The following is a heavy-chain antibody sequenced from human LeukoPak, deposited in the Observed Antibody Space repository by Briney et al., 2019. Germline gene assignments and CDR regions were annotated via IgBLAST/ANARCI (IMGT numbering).Heavy chain of an antibody. D-gene: IGHD3-22*01. CDR3: AKDRPNYHGSNGHYYRRDGDY. CDR1: GFTFSIYA. CDR2: ITSSGDGT. V-gene: IGHV3-23*01. Sequence: PRGSLRLSSAASGFTFSIYAMSWVRPAPGKELQWVSSITSSGDGTYYAHSVKGRFTISRDNSENMLYLQMNSPRVEDTAVYFCAKDRPNYHGSNGHYYRRDGDYWGQGTLVTVSS. J-gene: IGHJ4*02.